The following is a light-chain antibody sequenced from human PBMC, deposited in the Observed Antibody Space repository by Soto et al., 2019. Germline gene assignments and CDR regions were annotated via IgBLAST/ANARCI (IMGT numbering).Light chain of an antibody. J-gene: IGKJ2*01. CDR3: QQYDT. CDR2: DAS. V-gene: IGKV1-5*01. CDR1: ERVSSW. Sequence: DIQMTQSPSTLSASVGDRVTITCRSSERVSSWLAWYQQKPGKAPKLLIYDASSLESGVPLRFSGSRSGTEFTLTISSLQPDDFAPYYCQQYDTFGQGTKLEIK.